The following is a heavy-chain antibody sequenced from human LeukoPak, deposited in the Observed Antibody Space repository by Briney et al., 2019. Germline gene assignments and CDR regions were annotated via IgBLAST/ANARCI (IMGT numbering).Heavy chain of an antibody. J-gene: IGHJ4*02. V-gene: IGHV3-7*01. CDR2: INQDGSEK. Sequence: PGGSLRLSCAASGFTFSNYWMSWVRQAPGKGLEWVANINQDGSEKYSVDSVKGRFTISRDNAKNSLYLQMNSLRAEDTAVYYCAKDYVANYWGQGTLVTVSS. CDR1: GFTFSNYW. CDR3: AKDYVANY. D-gene: IGHD3-16*01.